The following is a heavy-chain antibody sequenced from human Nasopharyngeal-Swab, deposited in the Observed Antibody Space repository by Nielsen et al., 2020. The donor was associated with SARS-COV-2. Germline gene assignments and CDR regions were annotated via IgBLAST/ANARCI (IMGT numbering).Heavy chain of an antibody. Sequence: ASVKVSCKASGGTFSSYAISWVRQAPGQGLEWMGWISAYNGNTNYAQKLQGRVTMTTDTSTSTAYMELRSLRSDDTAVYYCARDPTWLDYYDSSGYYRPFDYWGQGTLVTVSS. V-gene: IGHV1-18*01. D-gene: IGHD3-22*01. CDR3: ARDPTWLDYYDSSGYYRPFDY. CDR2: ISAYNGNT. CDR1: GGTFSSYA. J-gene: IGHJ4*02.